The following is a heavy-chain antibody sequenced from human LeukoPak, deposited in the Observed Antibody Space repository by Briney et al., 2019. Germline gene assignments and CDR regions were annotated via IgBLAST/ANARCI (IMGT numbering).Heavy chain of an antibody. CDR3: ARHAAPGDLVVPAAIVWVDY. Sequence: SETLSLTCTVSGDSISSSDYYWGWIRQPPGKGLEWIGSIYYSGSTYYNPSLKSRVTISVDTSKNQFSLKLSSVTAADTAVYYCARHAAPGDLVVPAAIVWVDYWGQGTLVTVSS. CDR2: IYYSGST. D-gene: IGHD2-2*01. J-gene: IGHJ4*02. V-gene: IGHV4-39*01. CDR1: GDSISSSDYY.